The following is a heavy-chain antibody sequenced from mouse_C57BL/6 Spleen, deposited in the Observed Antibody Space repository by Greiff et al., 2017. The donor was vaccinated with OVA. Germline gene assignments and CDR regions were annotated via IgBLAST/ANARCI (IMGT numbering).Heavy chain of an antibody. CDR2: INPNNGGT. V-gene: IGHV1-26*01. CDR3: ARGWARDGSSSLFAY. CDR1: GYTFTDYY. D-gene: IGHD1-1*01. Sequence: EVQLQQSGPELVKPGASVKISCKASGYTFTDYYMNWVKQSHGKSLEWIGDINPNNGGTSYNQKFKGKATLTVDKSSSTAYMELRSLTSEDSAVYYCARGWARDGSSSLFAYWGQGTLVTVSA. J-gene: IGHJ3*01.